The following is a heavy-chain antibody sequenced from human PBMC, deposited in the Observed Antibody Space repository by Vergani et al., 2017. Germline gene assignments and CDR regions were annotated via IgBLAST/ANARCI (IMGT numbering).Heavy chain of an antibody. CDR2: ISWNSGSI. D-gene: IGHD2-2*02. CDR3: AKAGYCSSTSCYTEWYFDL. CDR1: GFTFDDYA. V-gene: IGHV3-9*01. J-gene: IGHJ2*01. Sequence: EVQLVESGGGLVQPGRSLRLSCAASGFTFDDYAMHWVRQAPGKGLEWVSGISWNSGSIGYADSVKGRFTISRDNAKNSLYLQMNSLRAEDTALYYCAKAGYCSSTSCYTEWYFDLWGRAPWSLSPQ.